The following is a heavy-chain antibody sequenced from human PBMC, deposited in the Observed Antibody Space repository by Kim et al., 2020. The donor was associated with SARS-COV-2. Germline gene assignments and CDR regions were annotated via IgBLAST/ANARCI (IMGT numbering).Heavy chain of an antibody. D-gene: IGHD6-13*01. Sequence: GGSLRLSCAASGFTFSSYAMSWVRQAPGKGLEWVSAISGSGGSTYYADSVKGRFTISRDNSKNTLYLQMNSLRAEDTAVYYCAKDLAGGTAALPHEGANWFDPWGQGTLVTVSS. CDR1: GFTFSSYA. J-gene: IGHJ5*02. CDR3: AKDLAGGTAALPHEGANWFDP. CDR2: ISGSGGST. V-gene: IGHV3-23*01.